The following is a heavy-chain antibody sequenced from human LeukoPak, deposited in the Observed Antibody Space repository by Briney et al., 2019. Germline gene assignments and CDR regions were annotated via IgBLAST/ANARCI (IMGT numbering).Heavy chain of an antibody. J-gene: IGHJ4*02. CDR2: IKHRGRS. Sequence: SETLSLTCSVSGSSIGSDYYWGWVRQPPGKGLEWIGSIKHRGRSYYNPSLKSRVTISVDTSKNQFSLQLSSVTAADTAVYYCARVVGATSIDYWGQGILVTVSS. V-gene: IGHV4-38-2*02. CDR3: ARVVGATSIDY. CDR1: GSSIGSDYY. D-gene: IGHD2-15*01.